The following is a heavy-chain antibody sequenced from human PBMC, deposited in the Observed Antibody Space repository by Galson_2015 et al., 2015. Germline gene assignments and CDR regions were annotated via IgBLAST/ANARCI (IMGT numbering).Heavy chain of an antibody. J-gene: IGHJ4*02. D-gene: IGHD6-13*01. V-gene: IGHV1-3*01. CDR3: ARDRSSSSWYGAFDY. CDR1: GYTFTNYA. Sequence: SVKVSCKGSGYTFTNYAIHWVRQAPGQRLEWMGWINPGNGNTQYSQKFQGRVTITRDTSASTAYMELSSLRSEDTAVYYCARDRSSSSWYGAFDYWGQGTLDTVSS. CDR2: INPGNGNT.